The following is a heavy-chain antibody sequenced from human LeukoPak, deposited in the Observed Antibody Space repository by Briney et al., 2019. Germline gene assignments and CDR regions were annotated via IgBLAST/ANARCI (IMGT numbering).Heavy chain of an antibody. CDR1: GLTLSNYN. J-gene: IGHJ5*02. Sequence: GGSLRLSCSASGLTLSNYNMNWVRRAPEKGLEWISSISGSSDYKYYADSVKGRFTIPRDNAKNSLYLQMNSLRADDTAVYYCVRIPNGANFPNWFDPWGQGTLVTVSS. D-gene: IGHD4/OR15-4a*01. V-gene: IGHV3-21*01. CDR3: VRIPNGANFPNWFDP. CDR2: ISGSSDYK.